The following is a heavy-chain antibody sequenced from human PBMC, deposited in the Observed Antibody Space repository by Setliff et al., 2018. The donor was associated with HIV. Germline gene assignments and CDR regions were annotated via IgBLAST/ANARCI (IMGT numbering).Heavy chain of an antibody. Sequence: ETLSLTCTVSGGSISSSGPGYYWGWVRQPPGGGLEWIGSVYSDDYTYYADSIKGRFTISRDSSKNTLYLQMTSLRAEDTAVYYCARRAYCSSTTCFDFWGQGTLVTVSS. D-gene: IGHD2-2*01. CDR2: VYSDDYT. CDR1: GGSISSSGPGYY. V-gene: IGHV3-66*04. J-gene: IGHJ4*02. CDR3: ARRAYCSSTTCFDF.